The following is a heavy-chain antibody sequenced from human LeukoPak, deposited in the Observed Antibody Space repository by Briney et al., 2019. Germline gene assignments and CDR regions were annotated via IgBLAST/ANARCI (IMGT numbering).Heavy chain of an antibody. V-gene: IGHV4-39*02. CDR3: ARLTHSYYSDTSGYYPYYYMDV. CDR1: GASISSSDYY. D-gene: IGHD3-22*01. Sequence: PSETLSLTCSVSGASISSSDYYWGWIRQPPGKGLEWIGRSNYSGSTYYNPSLKSRLTISVDTSKNHFSLRLTSMTAADTAVYYCARLTHSYYSDTSGYYPYYYMDVWGKGTTVSVSS. CDR2: SNYSGST. J-gene: IGHJ6*03.